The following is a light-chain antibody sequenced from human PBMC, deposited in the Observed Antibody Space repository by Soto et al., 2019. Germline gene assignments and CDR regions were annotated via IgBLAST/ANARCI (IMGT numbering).Light chain of an antibody. J-gene: IGKJ2*02. CDR1: QSISSSY. CDR3: KQYVNSLCT. V-gene: IGKV3-20*01. CDR2: GAS. Sequence: EIVVTQSPGTLSLSPGERATLSCRASQSISSSYLAWYQQKPGQAPRLLIYGASNRATGIPDRFSGSGSGTDFTLTISRLEPEDFAVYYCKQYVNSLCTFGQGTKLEIK.